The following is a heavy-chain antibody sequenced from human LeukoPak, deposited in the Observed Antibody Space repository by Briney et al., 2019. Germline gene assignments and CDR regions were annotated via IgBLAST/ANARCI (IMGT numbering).Heavy chain of an antibody. CDR2: ISGSGGST. CDR3: AIVVVITTAFDP. J-gene: IGHJ5*02. D-gene: IGHD3-22*01. Sequence: GGSLRLSCAASGFTFSSYAMSWVRQAPGKGLEWVSAISGSGGSTYYADSVKGRFTISRDNSKNTLYLQMNSLRAEDTAVYYCAIVVVITTAFDPWGQGTLVTVSS. V-gene: IGHV3-23*01. CDR1: GFTFSSYA.